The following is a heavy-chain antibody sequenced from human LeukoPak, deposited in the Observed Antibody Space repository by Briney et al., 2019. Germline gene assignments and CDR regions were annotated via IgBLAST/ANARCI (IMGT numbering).Heavy chain of an antibody. CDR1: GFTFTSSA. V-gene: IGHV1-58*02. Sequence: SVTVSCKASGFTFTSSAMQWVRQARGQRLEWIGWIVVGSGNTNYAQKFQERVTITRDMSTSTAYMELSSLRSEDTAVYYCAADHLYGSGSYTKGYYYYGMDVWGQGTTVTVSS. D-gene: IGHD3-10*01. J-gene: IGHJ6*02. CDR2: IVVGSGNT. CDR3: AADHLYGSGSYTKGYYYYGMDV.